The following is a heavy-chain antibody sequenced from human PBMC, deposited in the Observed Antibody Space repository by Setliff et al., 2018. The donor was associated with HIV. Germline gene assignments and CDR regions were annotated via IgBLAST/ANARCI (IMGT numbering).Heavy chain of an antibody. D-gene: IGHD3-10*01. CDR2: MYHSGST. J-gene: IGHJ4*02. Sequence: SETLSLTCAVSGYSISSGYYWGWIRQPPGKGLEWIGSMYHSGSTYYNPSLKSLVTISVDTSKNYFSLKLSYVTAADTAVYSCARQMPGVRGVIVASIDYWGQGTLVTVSS. CDR3: ARQMPGVRGVIVASIDY. V-gene: IGHV4-38-2*01. CDR1: GYSISSGYY.